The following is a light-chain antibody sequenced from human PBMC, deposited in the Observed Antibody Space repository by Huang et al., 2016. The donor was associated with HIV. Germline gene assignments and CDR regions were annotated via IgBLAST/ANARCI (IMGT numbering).Light chain of an antibody. V-gene: IGKV3-11*01. CDR2: DAV. Sequence: EIVLTQSPATLSLSPVERATLSCTASQSVSTSFAWYQHEHAQAPRLIRYDAVKRANGVPIRCSGSGSGTDFTLTITGLEPEDFAVYYGQQRSNWPLLYTCGQETKLEI. J-gene: IGKJ2*01. CDR1: QSVSTS. CDR3: QQRSNWPLLYT.